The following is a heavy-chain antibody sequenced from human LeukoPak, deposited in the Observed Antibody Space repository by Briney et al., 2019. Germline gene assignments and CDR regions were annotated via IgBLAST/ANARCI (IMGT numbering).Heavy chain of an antibody. Sequence: SETLSLTCTVSGGSISSYYWSWIRQPPGKGLEWIGEINHSGSTNYNPSLKSRVTISVDTSKNQFSLKLSSVTAADTAVYYCARRKGGYDKAFDYWGQGTLVTVSS. V-gene: IGHV4-34*01. CDR3: ARRKGGYDKAFDY. J-gene: IGHJ4*02. CDR1: GGSISSYY. D-gene: IGHD5-12*01. CDR2: INHSGST.